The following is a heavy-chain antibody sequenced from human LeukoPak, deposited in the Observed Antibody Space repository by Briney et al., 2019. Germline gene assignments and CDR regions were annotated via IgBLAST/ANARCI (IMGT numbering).Heavy chain of an antibody. CDR3: TTTRHSGYGDWFDP. CDR1: GFTFSVYS. D-gene: IGHD5-12*01. J-gene: IGHJ5*02. V-gene: IGHV3-15*01. Sequence: GGSLRLSCAASGFTFSVYSMNWVRQAPGKGLEWVGRIKSKTDGGTTDYAAPVKGRFTISRDDSKNTLYLQMNSLKTEDTAVYYCTTTRHSGYGDWFDPWGQGTLVTVSS. CDR2: IKSKTDGGTT.